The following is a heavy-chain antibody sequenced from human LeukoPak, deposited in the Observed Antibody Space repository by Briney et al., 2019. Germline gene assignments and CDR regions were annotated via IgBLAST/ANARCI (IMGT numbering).Heavy chain of an antibody. CDR2: IYYSGST. CDR3: ARQNFRCSTSCYLRGRIPSSFDY. V-gene: IGHV4-39*01. CDR1: GGSISSSSYY. J-gene: IGHJ4*02. D-gene: IGHD2-2*01. Sequence: PSETLSLTCTVSGGSISSSSYYWGWLRQPPGKGLEWIGSIYYSGSTYYNPSLKSRVTISVDTSKNQFSLKLSSVTAADTAVYCCARQNFRCSTSCYLRGRIPSSFDYWGQGTLVTVSS.